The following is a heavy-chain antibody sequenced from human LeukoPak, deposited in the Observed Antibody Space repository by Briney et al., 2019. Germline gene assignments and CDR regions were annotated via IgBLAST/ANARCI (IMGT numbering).Heavy chain of an antibody. CDR2: INSDRTSI. Sequence: GGSLRLSCAASGFTFSSYWMHWIRQVPGKGLVWVSRINSDRTSIRYADSVKRRFTISRDKAKNTLYLQMNSLRVDDTAVYYCGRSHYFDSSGFFSYYYGLDVWGRGTTVTVSS. J-gene: IGHJ6*02. V-gene: IGHV3-74*01. D-gene: IGHD3-22*01. CDR3: GRSHYFDSSGFFSYYYGLDV. CDR1: GFTFSSYW.